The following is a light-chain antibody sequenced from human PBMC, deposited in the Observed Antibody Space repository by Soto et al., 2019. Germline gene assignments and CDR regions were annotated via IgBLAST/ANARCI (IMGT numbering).Light chain of an antibody. Sequence: AIRMTQSPSSLSASTGDRVTITCRASQGISSYLAWYQQKPGKAPKLLIYAASTLQSGLPSRFSGSGSGTYFTLTISCLPSADFATYSWQQYYSYLFTFGRGTKLDIK. CDR3: QQYYSYLFT. J-gene: IGKJ3*01. CDR2: AAS. V-gene: IGKV1-8*01. CDR1: QGISSY.